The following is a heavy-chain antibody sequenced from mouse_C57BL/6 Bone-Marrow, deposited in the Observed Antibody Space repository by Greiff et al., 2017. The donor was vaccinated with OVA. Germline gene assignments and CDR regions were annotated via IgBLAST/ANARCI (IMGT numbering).Heavy chain of an antibody. V-gene: IGHV1-69*01. J-gene: IGHJ3*01. CDR1: GYTFTSYW. CDR2: IDPSDSYT. Sequence: QVQLKASGAELVMPGASVKLSCKASGYTFTSYWMHWVKQRPGQGLEWIGEIDPSDSYTNYNQKFKGKSTLTVDKSSSTAYMQLSSLTSEDSAVYYCAREGWFAYWGQGTLVTVSA. CDR3: AREGWFAY.